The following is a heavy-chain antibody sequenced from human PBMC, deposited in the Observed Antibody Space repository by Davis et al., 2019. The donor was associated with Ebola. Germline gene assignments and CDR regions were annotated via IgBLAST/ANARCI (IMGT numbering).Heavy chain of an antibody. J-gene: IGHJ6*02. CDR2: MNPDSGNT. V-gene: IGHV1-8*01. CDR3: ARSYSSSSTGARRRGMDV. CDR1: GYTFSSHD. D-gene: IGHD6-6*01. Sequence: ASVKVSCKASGYTFSSHDINWVRQAPGQGLEWMGWMNPDSGNTGYALKLQGRATMTRNTSMSTAYMELSSLISDDTAVYYCARSYSSSSTGARRRGMDVWGQGTTVTVS.